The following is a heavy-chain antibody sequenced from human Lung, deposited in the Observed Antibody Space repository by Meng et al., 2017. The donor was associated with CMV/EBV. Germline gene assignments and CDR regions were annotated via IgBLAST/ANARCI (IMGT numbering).Heavy chain of an antibody. D-gene: IGHD2-2*01. J-gene: IGHJ4*02. Sequence: TLSLTXAVYGGSFSGYYWSWIRQPPGKGLEWIGEINHSGSTNYNPSLKSRVTISVDTSKNQFSLKLSSVTAADTAVYYCARALVVPAASLDDWGQGTLVTVSS. V-gene: IGHV4-34*01. CDR3: ARALVVPAASLDD. CDR2: INHSGST. CDR1: GGSFSGYY.